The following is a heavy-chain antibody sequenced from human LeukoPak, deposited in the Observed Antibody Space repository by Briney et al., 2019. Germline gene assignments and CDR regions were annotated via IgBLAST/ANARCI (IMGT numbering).Heavy chain of an antibody. J-gene: IGHJ4*02. CDR1: GYTFSDFG. CDR2: VSTYRGNT. CDR3: ARAVPYYYDSSGYYYGAPWGY. V-gene: IGHV1-18*01. D-gene: IGHD3-22*01. Sequence: ASVKVSCKASGYTFSDFGINWVRQAPGQGLEWLGWVSTYRGNTKYAQNVQGRVTMTTDTSTSTAYMELRSLRSDDTAVYYCARAVPYYYDSSGYYYGAPWGYWGQGTLVTVSS.